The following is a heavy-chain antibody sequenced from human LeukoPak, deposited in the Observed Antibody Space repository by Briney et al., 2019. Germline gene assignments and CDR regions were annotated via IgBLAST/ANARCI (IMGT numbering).Heavy chain of an antibody. CDR2: INPNSGGT. CDR1: GYTFTGYY. Sequence: GASVKVSCKASGYTFTGYYMHWVRQAPGQGLEWMGWINPNSGGTNYAQKFQGRVTMTRDTSISTAYMELSRLRSDDTAVYYCARVVVIAKRSNWFDPWGQGTLVIVSS. D-gene: IGHD2-21*01. CDR3: ARVVVIAKRSNWFDP. V-gene: IGHV1-2*02. J-gene: IGHJ5*02.